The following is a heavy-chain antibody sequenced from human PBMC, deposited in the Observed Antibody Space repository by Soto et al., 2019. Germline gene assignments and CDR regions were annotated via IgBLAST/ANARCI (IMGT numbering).Heavy chain of an antibody. Sequence: EVQLVESGGGLVQPGGSLRLSCAASGFTFSSYAMHWVRQAPGKGLEYVSAISSNGGSTYYANSVKGRFTISRDNSKNTLYLQMGSLRAEDMAVYYCAREGYVGYRSHRMFDYWGQGTLVTVSS. J-gene: IGHJ4*02. CDR2: ISSNGGST. CDR3: AREGYVGYRSHRMFDY. D-gene: IGHD5-12*01. CDR1: GFTFSSYA. V-gene: IGHV3-64*01.